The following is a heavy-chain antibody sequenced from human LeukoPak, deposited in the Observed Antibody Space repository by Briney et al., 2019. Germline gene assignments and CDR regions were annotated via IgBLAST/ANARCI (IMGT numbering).Heavy chain of an antibody. CDR1: GYTFTSYY. V-gene: IGHV1-46*01. J-gene: IGHJ4*02. Sequence: GASVKVSCKASGYTFTSYYMQWVRQAPGQGLEWVGIINPSGGSTSYAQNFQGRVTMTRDTSTNTVYMESSSLRSEDTAVYYCARGRGHFDYWGQGTLVTVSS. CDR2: INPSGGST. CDR3: ARGRGHFDY.